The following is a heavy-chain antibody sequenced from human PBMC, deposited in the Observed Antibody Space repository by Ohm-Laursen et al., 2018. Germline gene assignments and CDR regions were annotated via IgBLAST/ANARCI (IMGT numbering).Heavy chain of an antibody. D-gene: IGHD3-10*02. CDR2: IKQDGSEE. CDR1: GFTFSSYW. V-gene: IGHV3-7*01. CDR3: ARVRLFGSSWYLDL. J-gene: IGHJ2*01. Sequence: GSLRLSCAASGFTFSSYWMSWVRQAPGKGLEWVANIKQDGSEEYYVDSVKGRFTVSRDNAKNSLYLQMNSLRAEETAVYYCARVRLFGSSWYLDLWGRGTLVTVSS.